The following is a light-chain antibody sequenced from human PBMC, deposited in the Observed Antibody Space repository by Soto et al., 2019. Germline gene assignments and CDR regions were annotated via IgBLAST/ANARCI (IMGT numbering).Light chain of an antibody. J-gene: IGLJ1*01. CDR2: EVN. V-gene: IGLV2-14*01. Sequence: QSALTQPASVSGSPGQSITISCTGTSTDIGGYKYVSWYQQHPGTTPKLMIFEVNGRPSGVSDHFSGSKSGNTASLTISGLQPEDEADYYCSSFSSSSTPYVFGTGTKVTVL. CDR3: SSFSSSSTPYV. CDR1: STDIGGYKY.